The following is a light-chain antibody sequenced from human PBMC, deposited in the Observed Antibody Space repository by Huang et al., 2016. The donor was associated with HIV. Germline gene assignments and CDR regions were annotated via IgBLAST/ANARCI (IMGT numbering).Light chain of an antibody. CDR2: DAT. CDR1: QNINNY. CDR3: QQRSSGLT. Sequence: EVVLTQSPATLAVFQGDRVTISCRASQNINNYLAWYQQKPGQAPRLLIYDATNRPPGISDKFSGSGSGAAFTLTINSLETEDFAIYYCQQRSSGLTFSGGT. V-gene: IGKV3-11*01. J-gene: IGKJ4*01.